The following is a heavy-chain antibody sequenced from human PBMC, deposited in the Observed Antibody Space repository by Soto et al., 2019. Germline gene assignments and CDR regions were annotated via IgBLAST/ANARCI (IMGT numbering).Heavy chain of an antibody. CDR3: ARDRGGYDQLGYYYYYMDV. V-gene: IGHV4-59*01. Sequence: PSETLSLTCTVSGGSISSYYWSWIRQPPGKGLEWIGYIYYSGSTNYNPSLKSRVTISVDTSKNQFSLKLSSVTAADTAVYYCARDRGGYDQLGYYYYYMDVWGKGTTVTVSS. CDR1: GGSISSYY. CDR2: IYYSGST. D-gene: IGHD5-12*01. J-gene: IGHJ6*03.